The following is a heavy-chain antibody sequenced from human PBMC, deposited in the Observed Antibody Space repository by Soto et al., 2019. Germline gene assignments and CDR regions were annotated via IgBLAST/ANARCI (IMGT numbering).Heavy chain of an antibody. V-gene: IGHV1-46*01. CDR3: ARAPLGIIVAPDF. Sequence: ASVKVSCKASGYTFTRYYIHWVRQAPGQGLEWMGIVNPSGDNTNYAQKFRGRVTMTRDTSTNTVHMELSSLRSEDTAVYYCARAPLGIIVAPDFWGQGTLVTVSS. D-gene: IGHD3-22*01. CDR2: VNPSGDNT. J-gene: IGHJ4*02. CDR1: GYTFTRYY.